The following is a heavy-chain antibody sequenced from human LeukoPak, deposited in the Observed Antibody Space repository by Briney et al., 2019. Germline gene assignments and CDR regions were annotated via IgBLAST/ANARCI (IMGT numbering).Heavy chain of an antibody. CDR1: GFTFSSYW. J-gene: IGHJ1*01. CDR2: INSDGSST. D-gene: IGHD2-2*02. CDR3: ARAPRYCSSTSCYKAEYFQH. V-gene: IGHV3-74*01. Sequence: GGSLRLSCAASGFTFSSYWMHWVRQAPGKGLVWVSRINSDGSSTSYADSVKCRFTISRDNAKNTLSLQMNSLRAEDTAVYYCARAPRYCSSTSCYKAEYFQHWGQGTLVTVSS.